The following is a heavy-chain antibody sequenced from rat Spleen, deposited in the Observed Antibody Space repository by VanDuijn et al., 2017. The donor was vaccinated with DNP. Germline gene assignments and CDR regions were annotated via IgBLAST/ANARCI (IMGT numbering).Heavy chain of an antibody. Sequence: EVHLVESGGGSVQPGRSLKLSCVVSGFTFSDYNMAWVRQAPKRGLEWVATIIYDGIRTYYRDSVKGRFTISRDNTKNTLYLQMDSLRSDDTATYHCTTDGGYSGDNYAMDAWGQGTSVTVSS. CDR2: IIYDGIRT. D-gene: IGHD1-1*01. V-gene: IGHV5S10*01. CDR3: TTDGGYSGDNYAMDA. CDR1: GFTFSDYN. J-gene: IGHJ4*01.